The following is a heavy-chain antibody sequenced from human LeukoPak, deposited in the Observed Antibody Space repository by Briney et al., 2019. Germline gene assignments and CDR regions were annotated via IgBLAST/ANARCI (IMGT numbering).Heavy chain of an antibody. J-gene: IGHJ4*02. V-gene: IGHV4-59*11. CDR3: ARSETGHFDY. Sequence: ASETLSLTCTVFGSMSNHFWSWIRQPPGKGLEWIGSIYYSGSTYYNPSLKSRVTISVDTSKNQFSLKLSSVTAADTAVYYCARSETGHFDYWGQGTLVTVSS. CDR2: IYYSGST. D-gene: IGHD1-14*01. CDR1: GSMSNHF.